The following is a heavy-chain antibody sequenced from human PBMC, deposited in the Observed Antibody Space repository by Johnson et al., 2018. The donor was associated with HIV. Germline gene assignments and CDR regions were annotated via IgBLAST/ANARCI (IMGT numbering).Heavy chain of an antibody. Sequence: QVQLVESGGGLVKPGGSLRLSCAASGFTFSDYYMSWIRQAPGKGLELVSYISSSGSTIYYEDSVKGRFTISRTQAKNSLYLQMNSLRAEDTAVYYCARVFGPTGIAVGGRDEDFDIWGQGTMVTVSS. CDR1: GFTFSDYY. CDR2: ISSSGSTI. V-gene: IGHV3-11*04. J-gene: IGHJ3*02. CDR3: ARVFGPTGIAVGGRDEDFDI. D-gene: IGHD6-19*01.